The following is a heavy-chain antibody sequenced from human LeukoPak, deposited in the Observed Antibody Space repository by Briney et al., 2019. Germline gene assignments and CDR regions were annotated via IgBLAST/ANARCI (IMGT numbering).Heavy chain of an antibody. CDR3: ARDSSFPYYDFWSGSSDY. Sequence: ASVKVSCKASGYTFTSYAMHWVRQAPGQRLEWMGWINAGNGNTKYSQKFQGRVTITRDTSVSTAYMELSSLRSEDTAVYYCARDSSFPYYDFWSGSSDYWGQGTLVTVSS. CDR2: INAGNGNT. J-gene: IGHJ4*02. V-gene: IGHV1-3*01. CDR1: GYTFTSYA. D-gene: IGHD3-3*01.